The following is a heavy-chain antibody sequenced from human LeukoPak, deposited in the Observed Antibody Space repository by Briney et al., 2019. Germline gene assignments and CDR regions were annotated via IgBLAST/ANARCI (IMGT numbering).Heavy chain of an antibody. J-gene: IGHJ4*02. Sequence: PSETLSLTCTVSGGSISTFYWSWIRQPPGKGLEWIGYIYYTGITNYNPSLKSRVTISVDTSKNQFSLKLSSVTAADTAAYYCARQGSGSRAAFDYLGQGTLVTVSS. CDR2: IYYTGIT. CDR3: ARQGSGSRAAFDY. D-gene: IGHD1-26*01. V-gene: IGHV4-59*08. CDR1: GGSISTFY.